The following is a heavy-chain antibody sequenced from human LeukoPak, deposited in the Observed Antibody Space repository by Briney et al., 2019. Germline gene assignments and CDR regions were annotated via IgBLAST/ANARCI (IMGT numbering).Heavy chain of an antibody. CDR2: IIPIFGTA. D-gene: IGHD2-21*02. J-gene: IGHJ4*02. CDR3: AIPVVTATGNYFDY. V-gene: IGHV1-69*13. Sequence: GASVKVSCKASGGTFSSYAISWVRQAPGQGLEWMGGIIPIFGTANYAQKFQGRVTITADESTSTAYMELSSLRSEDTAVYYCAIPVVTATGNYFDYWGQGTLVTVSS. CDR1: GGTFSSYA.